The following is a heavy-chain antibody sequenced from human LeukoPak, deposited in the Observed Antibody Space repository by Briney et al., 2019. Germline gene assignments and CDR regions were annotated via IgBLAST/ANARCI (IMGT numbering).Heavy chain of an antibody. V-gene: IGHV3-23*01. CDR2: ISGSGDST. Sequence: PGGSLRLSCAASGFTFSSYAMSWARQAPGKGLEWVSAISGSGDSTYSADSVKDRFTISRDNSKNTLYLQMNSLRAEDTAVYYCARSPGIAAAGTGPEDYWGQGTLVTVSS. CDR3: ARSPGIAAAGTGPEDY. CDR1: GFTFSSYA. D-gene: IGHD6-13*01. J-gene: IGHJ4*02.